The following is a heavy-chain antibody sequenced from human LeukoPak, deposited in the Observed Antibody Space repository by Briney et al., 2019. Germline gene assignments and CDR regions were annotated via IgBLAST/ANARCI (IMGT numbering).Heavy chain of an antibody. CDR1: GYTLTELS. CDR2: FDPEDGET. V-gene: IGHV1-24*01. J-gene: IGHJ4*02. D-gene: IGHD2-21*02. Sequence: ASVKVSCKVSGYTLTELSMHWVRQAPGKGLEWMGGFDPEDGETIYAQKCQGRVTMTEDTSTDAASMELSSLRSEDTAVYYCATGWYCGGDCYNAFDIWGQGTLVTVSS. CDR3: ATGWYCGGDCYNAFDI.